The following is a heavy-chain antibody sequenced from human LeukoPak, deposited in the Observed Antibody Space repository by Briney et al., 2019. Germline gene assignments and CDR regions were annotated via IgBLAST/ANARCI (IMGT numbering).Heavy chain of an antibody. D-gene: IGHD3-9*01. CDR3: AKDKMYDILTGYSTRDAFDI. CDR2: ISGSGGGT. J-gene: IGHJ3*02. V-gene: IGHV3-23*01. CDR1: GFTFSSYA. Sequence: PGGSLRLSCAASGFTFSSYAMSWVRQAPGKGLEWVSAISGSGGGTYYADSVKGRFTISRDNSKNTLYLQMNSLRAEDTAVYYCAKDKMYDILTGYSTRDAFDIWGQGTTVTVSS.